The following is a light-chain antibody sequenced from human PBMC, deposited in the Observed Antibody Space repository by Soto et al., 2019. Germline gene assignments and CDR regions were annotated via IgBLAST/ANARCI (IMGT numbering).Light chain of an antibody. V-gene: IGLV2-14*01. J-gene: IGLJ1*01. CDR3: CSFSTGGAHV. CDR1: SSDVGTYDY. CDR2: DVN. Sequence: QSALTQPASVSGSPGQSITISCTGTSSDVGTYDYVSWHQQHPGKAPKLIIYDVNNRPSGVSSRFSGSKSGNTASLTISGLHAEDEADYYCCSFSTGGAHVFGTGTKLTVL.